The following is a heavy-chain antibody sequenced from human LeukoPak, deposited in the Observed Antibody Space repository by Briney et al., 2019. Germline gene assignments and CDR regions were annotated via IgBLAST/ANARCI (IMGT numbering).Heavy chain of an antibody. D-gene: IGHD7-27*01. J-gene: IGHJ4*02. CDR2: IYHSGST. CDR1: GYSISSGYY. CDR3: ATYLGGFDY. Sequence: SETLSLTCAVSGYSISSGYYWGWIRQPPGKGLEWIGSIYHSGSTYYNPPLKSRVTISVDTSKNQFSLKLSSVTAADTAVYYCATYLGGFDYWGQGTLVTVSS. V-gene: IGHV4-38-2*01.